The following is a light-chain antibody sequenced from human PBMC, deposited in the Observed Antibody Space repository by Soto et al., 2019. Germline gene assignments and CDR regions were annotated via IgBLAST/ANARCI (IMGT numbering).Light chain of an antibody. CDR2: VAS. Sequence: EIVLTKSPGILPLSPEERAILSCRASQTVNSTYLAWYQQKPGQAPRHLLYVASSRATGIPDRFSGSGAGTDFTLTISRLDPEDFAVYYCQQYGSSALTFGGGTKLEIK. CDR3: QQYGSSALT. V-gene: IGKV3-20*01. J-gene: IGKJ4*01. CDR1: QTVNSTY.